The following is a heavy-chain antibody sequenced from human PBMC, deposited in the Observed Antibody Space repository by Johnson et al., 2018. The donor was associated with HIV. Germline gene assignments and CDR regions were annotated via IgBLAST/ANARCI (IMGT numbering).Heavy chain of an antibody. CDR1: GFTFSTYA. Sequence: VQLVESGGGVVQPGGSLRLSCAASGFTFSTYAMHWVRQAPGKGLEYVSGISSDGGSTYYANSVKGRFTISRDNSNNTMYLQMGSLVAEALAVDYCARWRDGYTLLSAFDIGGQGTMVTVSS. CDR2: ISSDGGST. D-gene: IGHD5-24*01. J-gene: IGHJ3*02. V-gene: IGHV3-64*01. CDR3: ARWRDGYTLLSAFDI.